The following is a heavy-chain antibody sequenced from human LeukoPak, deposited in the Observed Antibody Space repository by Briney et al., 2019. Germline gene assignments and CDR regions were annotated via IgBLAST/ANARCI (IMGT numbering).Heavy chain of an antibody. Sequence: SVKVSCKASGYTFTSYGISWVRQAPGQGLEWMGRIIPIFGIANYAQKFQGRVTITADKSTSTAYMELSSLRSEDTAVYYCARLATAEGPFDYWGQGTLVTVSS. CDR1: GYTFTSYG. D-gene: IGHD5-24*01. CDR2: IIPIFGIA. CDR3: ARLATAEGPFDY. V-gene: IGHV1-69*04. J-gene: IGHJ4*02.